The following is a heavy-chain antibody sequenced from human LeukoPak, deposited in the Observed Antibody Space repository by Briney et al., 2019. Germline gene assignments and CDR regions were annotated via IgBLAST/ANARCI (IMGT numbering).Heavy chain of an antibody. V-gene: IGHV3-74*01. Sequence: GGSLRLSCAASGFTFSSEWMHWVRQAPGKGLLWVSHINSDGSSKNYADSVKGRFTISRDNTKNTLYLQMNSLRTEDTAVYYCTRGPLSTALADYWGKGTLVTVSS. CDR2: INSDGSSK. CDR3: TRGPLSTALADY. J-gene: IGHJ4*02. CDR1: GFTFSSEW. D-gene: IGHD5-18*01.